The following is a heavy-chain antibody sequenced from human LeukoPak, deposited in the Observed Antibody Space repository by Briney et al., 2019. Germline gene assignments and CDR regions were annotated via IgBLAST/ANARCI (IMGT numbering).Heavy chain of an antibody. D-gene: IGHD2-15*01. CDR2: ISKDGSDK. CDR1: GFTFSSYP. Sequence: GGSLRLFCAASGFTFSSYPMHWVRQAPGKGLEWVAVISKDGSDKHFADPVKGRFTISRDNSKNTLYLQMNSLRAEDTAVYYCARDLNSGGSFWGQGTLVTVSS. CDR3: ARDLNSGGSF. J-gene: IGHJ4*02. V-gene: IGHV3-30*14.